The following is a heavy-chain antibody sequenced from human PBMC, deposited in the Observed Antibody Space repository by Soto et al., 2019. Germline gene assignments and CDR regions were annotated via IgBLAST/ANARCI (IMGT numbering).Heavy chain of an antibody. CDR1: GYTFTGYY. CDR3: ARGYSGYDLHYYYYMDV. V-gene: IGHV1-2*04. D-gene: IGHD5-12*01. CDR2: INPNSGGT. J-gene: IGHJ6*03. Sequence: ASVKVSCKASGYTFTGYYMHWVRQAPGQGLEWMGWINPNSGGTNYAQKFQGWVTMTRDTSISTAYMELSRLRSDDTAVYYCARGYSGYDLHYYYYMDVWGKGTTVTVSS.